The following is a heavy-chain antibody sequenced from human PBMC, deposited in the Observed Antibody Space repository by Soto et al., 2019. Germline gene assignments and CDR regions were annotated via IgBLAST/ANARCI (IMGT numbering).Heavy chain of an antibody. CDR2: TYYRSEWYN. J-gene: IGHJ4*02. CDR1: GDSVSSNSAA. CDR3: ARFIPGCRGVDY. V-gene: IGHV6-1*01. D-gene: IGHD3-10*01. Sequence: SQTLSLTCAISGDSVSSNSAAWTWIRQSPSRGLEWLGRTYYRSEWYNDYAVSVKSRIRINPDTSKNQFSLQLDSVTPDDTALYYCARFIPGCRGVDYWGQGTLVTVSS.